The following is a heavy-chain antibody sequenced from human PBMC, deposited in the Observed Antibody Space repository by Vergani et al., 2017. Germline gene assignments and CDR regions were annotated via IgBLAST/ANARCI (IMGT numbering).Heavy chain of an antibody. CDR2: ISAYNGNT. CDR1: GYTFTSYG. D-gene: IGHD6-19*01. J-gene: IGHJ4*02. CDR3: AGEDSTAVAGTGGDDY. Sequence: QVQLVQSGAEVKKPGASVKVSCKASGYTFTSYGISWVRQAPGQGLEWMGWISAYNGNTNYAQKLQGRVTMTTDTSTSTAYMELRSLRSDDTAVYYCAGEDSTAVAGTGGDDYWGQGTLVTVSS. V-gene: IGHV1-18*01.